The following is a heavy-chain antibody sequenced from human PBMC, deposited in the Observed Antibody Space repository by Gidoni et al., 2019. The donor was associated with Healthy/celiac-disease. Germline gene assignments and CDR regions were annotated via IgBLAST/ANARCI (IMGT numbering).Heavy chain of an antibody. CDR2: IKQDGSEK. D-gene: IGHD3-22*01. Sequence: EVQLVESVGGLVQPGGSLRLSCAASGFTFSSYWMSWVRQAPGKGLEWVANIKQDGSEKYYVDSVKGRFTISRDNAKNSLYLQMNSLRAEDTAVYYCARASMDSSGYYYVSHAFDIWGQGTMVTVSS. V-gene: IGHV3-7*03. CDR3: ARASMDSSGYYYVSHAFDI. J-gene: IGHJ3*02. CDR1: GFTFSSYW.